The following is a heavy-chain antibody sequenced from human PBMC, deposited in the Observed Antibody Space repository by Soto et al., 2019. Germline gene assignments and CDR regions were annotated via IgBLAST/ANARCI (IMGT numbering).Heavy chain of an antibody. CDR1: GFTFSSYS. D-gene: IGHD3-22*01. J-gene: IGHJ6*02. CDR2: ISSSSSTI. Sequence: EVQLVESGGGLVQPGGSLRLSCAASGFTFSSYSMNWVRQAPGKGLEWVSYISSSSSTIYYADSVKGRFTISRDNAKNSLYLQMNSLRAEDTAVYYCARRRGYYDSSGQPPRRMDVWGQGTTVTVSS. CDR3: ARRRGYYDSSGQPPRRMDV. V-gene: IGHV3-48*01.